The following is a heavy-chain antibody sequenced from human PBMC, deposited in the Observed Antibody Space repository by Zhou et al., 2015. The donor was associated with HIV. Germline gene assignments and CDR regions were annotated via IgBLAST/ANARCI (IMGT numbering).Heavy chain of an antibody. CDR3: ARSGDSSGYYYISGYFDY. Sequence: QVQLVQSGAEVKKPGSSVKVSCKASGGTFSSYAISWVRQAPGQGLEWMGGIIPIFGTANYAQKFQGRVTITADESTSTAYMELSSLRSEDTAVYYCARSGDSSGYYYISGYFDYVGPGNPGHRLL. CDR2: IIPIFGTA. D-gene: IGHD3-22*01. J-gene: IGHJ4*02. CDR1: GGTFSSYA. V-gene: IGHV1-69*01.